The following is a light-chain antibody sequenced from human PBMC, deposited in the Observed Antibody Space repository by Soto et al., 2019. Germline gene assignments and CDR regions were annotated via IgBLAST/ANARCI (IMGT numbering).Light chain of an antibody. J-gene: IGKJ5*01. CDR1: QSFSSY. CDR3: QQHNSFSIT. CDR2: KAS. V-gene: IGKV1-5*03. Sequence: DIQMTQSPSSLSASVGVRVTITCRASQSFSSYLNWYQLKPGKAPKLLIYKASSLESGVPSRFSGSGSGTELTLTINSLQADDFATYYCQQHNSFSITFGQGTRLEIK.